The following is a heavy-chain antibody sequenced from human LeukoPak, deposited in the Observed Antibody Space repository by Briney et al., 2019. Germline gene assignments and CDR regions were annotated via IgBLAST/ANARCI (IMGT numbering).Heavy chain of an antibody. CDR1: GFTFSDYY. V-gene: IGHV3-11*04. J-gene: IGHJ5*02. CDR2: VSSSGSTI. CDR3: ARVAPNWFDP. Sequence: GGSLRLSCAASGFTFSDYYMSWIRLAPGKGLEWVSYVSSSGSTINYADSVKGRFTISRDNAKKSLYLQMNSLRAKDTAVYYCARVAPNWFDPWGQGTLVTVSS. D-gene: IGHD2-21*01.